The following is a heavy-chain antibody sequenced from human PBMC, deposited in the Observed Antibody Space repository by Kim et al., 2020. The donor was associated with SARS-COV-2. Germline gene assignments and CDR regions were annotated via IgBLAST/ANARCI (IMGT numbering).Heavy chain of an antibody. Sequence: PGKGLEWIGYIYYSGSTNYNPSLKSRVTISVDTSKNQFSLKLSSVTAADTAVYYCARETSITIFGVVTHASYFDYWGQGTLVTVSS. CDR2: IYYSGST. V-gene: IGHV4-59*01. J-gene: IGHJ4*02. D-gene: IGHD3-3*01. CDR3: ARETSITIFGVVTHASYFDY.